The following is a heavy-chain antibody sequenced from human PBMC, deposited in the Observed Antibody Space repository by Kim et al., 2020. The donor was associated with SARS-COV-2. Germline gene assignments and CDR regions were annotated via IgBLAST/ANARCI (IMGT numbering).Heavy chain of an antibody. D-gene: IGHD3-22*01. J-gene: IGHJ3*02. CDR3: ARTRHYYDSSADAFDI. CDR1: GGSISSSSYY. Sequence: SETLSLTCTVSGGSISSSSYYWGWIRQPPGKGLECIGSIYYSGSTYYNPSLKSRVTISVDTSKNQFSLKLSSVTAAATAVYYCARTRHYYDSSADAFDI. V-gene: IGHV4-39*01. CDR2: IYYSGST.